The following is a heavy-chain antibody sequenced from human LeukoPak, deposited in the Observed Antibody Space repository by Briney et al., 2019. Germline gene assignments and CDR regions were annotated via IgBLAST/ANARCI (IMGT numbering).Heavy chain of an antibody. D-gene: IGHD5-18*01. CDR1: GFTFSSYA. CDR3: AKDATRGYSYGKY. J-gene: IGHJ4*02. CDR2: ISGSGGST. Sequence: GGSLRLSCAASGFTFSSYAMSWVRQAPGKGLEWVSSISGSGGSTYYADSVKGRFTISRDNSKTTLYLQMNSLRAEDTAVYYCAKDATRGYSYGKYWGQGTLVTVSS. V-gene: IGHV3-23*01.